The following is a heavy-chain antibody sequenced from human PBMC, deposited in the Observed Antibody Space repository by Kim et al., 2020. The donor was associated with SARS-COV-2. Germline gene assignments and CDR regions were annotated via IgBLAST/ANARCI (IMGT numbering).Heavy chain of an antibody. V-gene: IGHV1-46*01. Sequence: ASVKVSCKASGYTFTSYYMHWVRQAPGQGLEWMGIINPSGGSTSYAQKFQGRVTMTRDTSTSTVYMELSSLRSEDTAVYYCARDKYGDYIYYYYGMDVWGQGTTVTVSS. D-gene: IGHD4-17*01. J-gene: IGHJ6*02. CDR1: GYTFTSYY. CDR2: INPSGGST. CDR3: ARDKYGDYIYYYYGMDV.